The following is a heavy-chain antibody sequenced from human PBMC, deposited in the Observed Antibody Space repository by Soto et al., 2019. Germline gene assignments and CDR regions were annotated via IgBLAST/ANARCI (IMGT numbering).Heavy chain of an antibody. V-gene: IGHV1-18*01. CDR2: ISAYNGNT. Sequence: ASVKVSCQASGYTFTSFRINWVRQAPGQGLEWMGWISAYNGNTNYAQKLQGRVTMSTDTSTSTAYMEVRSLRSDDTAVYYCAKIPHSSSWYLDAFDIWGQGTMVTVSS. D-gene: IGHD6-13*01. J-gene: IGHJ3*02. CDR3: AKIPHSSSWYLDAFDI. CDR1: GYTFTSFR.